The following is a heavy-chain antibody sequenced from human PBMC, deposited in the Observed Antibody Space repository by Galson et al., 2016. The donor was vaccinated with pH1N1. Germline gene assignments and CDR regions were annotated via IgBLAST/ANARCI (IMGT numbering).Heavy chain of an antibody. V-gene: IGHV4-39*07. CDR1: GGATSSGGYY. Sequence: SETLSLTCTVSGGATSSGGYYWSWIRQPPGKGLEWIGEIHHRGSTNDNPPLKSRVTLSMDTSKRQVSLKLRSVTAADTAVYYCARGPFGPRFGGSWARYFPQWGQGTLVTVSS. CDR3: ARGPFGPRFGGSWARYFPQ. J-gene: IGHJ1*01. CDR2: IHHRGST. D-gene: IGHD2-15*01.